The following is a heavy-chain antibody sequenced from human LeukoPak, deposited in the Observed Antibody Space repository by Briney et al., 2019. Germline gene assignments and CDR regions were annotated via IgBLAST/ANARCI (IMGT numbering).Heavy chain of an antibody. CDR1: GFTFSSYS. CDR3: ARDDYYGSGSYSLDY. Sequence: GGSLRLSCAASGFTFSSYSMNWVRQAPGKGLEWVSSISSSSSYIYYADSVKGRFTISRDNAKNSLYLQMNSLRAEDTAVYYCARDDYYGSGSYSLDYWGQGTLVTVSS. D-gene: IGHD3-10*01. V-gene: IGHV3-21*01. CDR2: ISSSSSYI. J-gene: IGHJ4*02.